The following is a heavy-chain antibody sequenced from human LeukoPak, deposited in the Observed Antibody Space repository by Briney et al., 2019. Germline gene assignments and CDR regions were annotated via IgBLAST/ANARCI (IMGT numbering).Heavy chain of an antibody. V-gene: IGHV3-30-3*01. CDR1: GFTFSSYA. Sequence: GGSLRLSCAASGFTFSSYAMHWVRQAPGKGLEWVAVISYDGSNKYYADSVKGRFTISRDNSKNTLYLPMNSLRAEDTAVYYCARDLAQVYIVVVPAAIVGPLDYWGQGTLVTVSS. D-gene: IGHD2-2*02. CDR2: ISYDGSNK. CDR3: ARDLAQVYIVVVPAAIVGPLDY. J-gene: IGHJ4*02.